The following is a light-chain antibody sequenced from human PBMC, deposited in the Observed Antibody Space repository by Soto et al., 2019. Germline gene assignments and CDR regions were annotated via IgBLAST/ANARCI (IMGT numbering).Light chain of an antibody. Sequence: EIVLSQSPGTLSLSPGERATLSCRASQSVGSFLAWYQQKPGQAPRLLIYAGSSRATGIPDRFTASGSGTDFTLTISRLEPEDFAVYYCQQYGTSPTFGQGTRLENK. CDR1: QSVGSF. V-gene: IGKV3-20*01. J-gene: IGKJ5*01. CDR2: AGS. CDR3: QQYGTSPT.